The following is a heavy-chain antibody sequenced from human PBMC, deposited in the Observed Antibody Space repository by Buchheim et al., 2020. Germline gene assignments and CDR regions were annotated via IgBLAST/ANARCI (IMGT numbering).Heavy chain of an antibody. J-gene: IGHJ4*02. V-gene: IGHV3-48*02. CDR3: ASDPIYYDGSGGWDY. D-gene: IGHD3-22*01. Sequence: EVQLVESGGGLVRRGGSLRLSCAASGFTFRSSSMNWVRQAPGKGLEWVSYISSGSSTIYYADSVKGRFTISRDNAKNSVYLEMNSLRDEDTAVYYCASDPIYYDGSGGWDYWGQGTL. CDR2: ISSGSSTI. CDR1: GFTFRSSS.